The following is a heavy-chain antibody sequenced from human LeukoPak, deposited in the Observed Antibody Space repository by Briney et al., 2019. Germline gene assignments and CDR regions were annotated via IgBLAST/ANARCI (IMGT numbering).Heavy chain of an antibody. Sequence: TGGSLRLSCTTSGFTFGDYAMSWVRQAPGKGLEWVSFIRRKAHGGTTEYAASVKGRSSSSRDDSKSIAYLQMNSLKTEDTAVYFCTRVTYYYDNSGYFHFDSWGQGSLVTVSS. D-gene: IGHD3-22*01. CDR2: IRRKAHGGTT. CDR1: GFTFGDYA. J-gene: IGHJ4*02. V-gene: IGHV3-49*04. CDR3: TRVTYYYDNSGYFHFDS.